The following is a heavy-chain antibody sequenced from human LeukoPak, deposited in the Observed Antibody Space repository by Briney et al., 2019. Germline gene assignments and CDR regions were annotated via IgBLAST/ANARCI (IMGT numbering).Heavy chain of an antibody. Sequence: GESLKITCKASGYSFTSYWIGWVRQMPGKGLEWMGIIDPSDSETRYTPSFQGQVTISADESLSTAYLQWSSLKASDTAMYYCARQTSMGRSGDYWGQGTLVTVSS. CDR3: ARQTSMGRSGDY. J-gene: IGHJ4*02. D-gene: IGHD7-27*01. V-gene: IGHV5-51*01. CDR1: GYSFTSYW. CDR2: IDPSDSET.